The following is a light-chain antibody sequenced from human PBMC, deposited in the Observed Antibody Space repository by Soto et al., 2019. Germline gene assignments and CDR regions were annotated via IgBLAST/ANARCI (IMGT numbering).Light chain of an antibody. CDR1: QSVSSSY. V-gene: IGKV3-20*01. CDR2: GAS. CDR3: QQYVISPYA. Sequence: EIVLTQSPGTLSLSPGERATLSCRASQSVSSSYLAWYQQRPGQAPRLLIYGASSRATDIPDRFSGSGSGTDFTLTISRLEPEDFAVYYCQQYVISPYAFGQGTKVEIK. J-gene: IGKJ2*01.